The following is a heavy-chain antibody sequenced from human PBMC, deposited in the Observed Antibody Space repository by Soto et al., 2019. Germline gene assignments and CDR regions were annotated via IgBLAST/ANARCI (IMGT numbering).Heavy chain of an antibody. CDR3: TTDLYSRSQHPLDY. D-gene: IGHD6-13*01. J-gene: IGHJ4*02. CDR2: IKSKTDGGTT. Sequence: EVQLVESGGGLVKPGGSLRLFCAASGFTFSNAWMSWVRQAPGKGLEWVGRIKSKTDGGTTDYAAPVKGRFTISRDDSKNTLYLQMNSLKTEDTAVYYCTTDLYSRSQHPLDYWGQGTLVTVSS. V-gene: IGHV3-15*01. CDR1: GFTFSNAW.